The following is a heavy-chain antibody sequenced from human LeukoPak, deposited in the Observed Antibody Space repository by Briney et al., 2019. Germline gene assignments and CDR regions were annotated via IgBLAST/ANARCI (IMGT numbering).Heavy chain of an antibody. Sequence: SQTLSLTCTVSGGSISSYYWSLIRQPPGEGLEWIGYIYYSGSTNYNPSLKIRVTISVDTSKNQFSLKLSSVTAAETAVNYCAKDRGYLXXFDYWGQGXXVTXSS. V-gene: IGHV4-59*01. CDR2: IYYSGST. D-gene: IGHD3-10*01. CDR1: GGSISSYY. CDR3: AKDRGYLXXFDY. J-gene: IGHJ4*02.